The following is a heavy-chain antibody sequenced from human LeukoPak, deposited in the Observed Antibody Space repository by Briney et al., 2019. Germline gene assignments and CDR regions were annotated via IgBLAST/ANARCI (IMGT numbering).Heavy chain of an antibody. CDR1: GYTFTGYY. CDR3: AREGYGGNFPRAFDI. V-gene: IGHV1-18*04. J-gene: IGHJ3*02. CDR2: ISAYNGNT. Sequence: LVASVKVSCKASGYTFTGYYMHWVRQAPGQGLEWMGWISAYNGNTNYAQKLQGRVTMTTDTSTSTAYMELRSLRSDDTAVYYCAREGYGGNFPRAFDIWGQGTMVTVSS. D-gene: IGHD4-23*01.